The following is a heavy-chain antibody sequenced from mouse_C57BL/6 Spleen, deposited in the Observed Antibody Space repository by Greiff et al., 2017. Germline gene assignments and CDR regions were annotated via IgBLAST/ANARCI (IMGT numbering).Heavy chain of an antibody. CDR2: ISSGGDYI. Sequence: EVKVIESGEGLVKPGGSLKLSCAASGFTFSSYAMSWVRQTPEKRLEWVAYISSGGDYIYYADTVKGRFTISRDNARNTLYLQMSSLKSEDTAMYYCTRMETDYYGSSYFDYWGQGTTLTVSS. J-gene: IGHJ2*01. V-gene: IGHV5-9-1*02. CDR1: GFTFSSYA. D-gene: IGHD1-1*01. CDR3: TRMETDYYGSSYFDY.